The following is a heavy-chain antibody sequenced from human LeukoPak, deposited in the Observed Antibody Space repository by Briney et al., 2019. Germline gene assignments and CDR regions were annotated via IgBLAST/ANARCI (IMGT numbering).Heavy chain of an antibody. CDR2: IIPIFGTA. CDR1: GGTFSSYA. V-gene: IGHV1-69*13. D-gene: IGHD5-24*01. CDR3: ASLTTAIETADY. J-gene: IGHJ4*02. Sequence: GASVKVSCKASGGTFSSYAISWVRQAPGQGLEWMGGIIPIFGTANYAQKFQGRVTITADESTNTAYMELSSLRSEDTAVYYCASLTTAIETADYWGREPWSPSPQ.